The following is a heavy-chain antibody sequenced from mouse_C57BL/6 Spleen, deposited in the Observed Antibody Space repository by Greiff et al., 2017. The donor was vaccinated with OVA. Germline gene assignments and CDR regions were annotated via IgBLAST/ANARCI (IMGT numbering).Heavy chain of an antibody. D-gene: IGHD1-1*01. CDR2: INPNNGGT. CDR1: GYTFTDYY. V-gene: IGHV1-26*01. CDR3: ARHYYYGSSYGYFDV. J-gene: IGHJ1*03. Sequence: EVQLQQSGPELVKPGASVKISCKASGYTFTDYYMNWVKQSHGKSLEWIGDINPNNGGTSYNQKFKGKATLTVDKSSSTAYMELRSLTSEDSAVYYCARHYYYGSSYGYFDVWGTGTTVTVSS.